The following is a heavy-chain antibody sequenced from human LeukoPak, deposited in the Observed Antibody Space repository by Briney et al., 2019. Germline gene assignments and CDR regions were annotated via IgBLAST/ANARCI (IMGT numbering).Heavy chain of an antibody. CDR2: VIPVVGVT. CDR1: GGTFTKNA. Sequence: ASVTVSCKASGGTFTKNALNWVRQAPGQGLEWMGRVIPVVGVTHNAQKFQGRLTITADTSSTTAYMELSSLPSEDTAVYYCARVQAVGVPVAIDAYYDYGMDVWGQGTTVTVSS. CDR3: ARVQAVGVPVAIDAYYDYGMDV. V-gene: IGHV1-69*04. J-gene: IGHJ6*02. D-gene: IGHD2-2*02.